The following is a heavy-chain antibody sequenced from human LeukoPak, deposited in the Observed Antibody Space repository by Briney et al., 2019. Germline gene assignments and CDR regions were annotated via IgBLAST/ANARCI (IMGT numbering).Heavy chain of an antibody. CDR2: ISYNSAYI. D-gene: IGHD6-13*01. CDR3: ARAWAPYSTQYYFDY. J-gene: IGHJ4*02. CDR1: GFTFSSYA. V-gene: IGHV3-21*01. Sequence: GGSLRLSCAASGFTFSSYAMSWVRQAPGKGLEWVSSISYNSAYIFYADSLQGRFTISRDNAKNSVYLQMNSLTAEDTAVYYCARAWAPYSTQYYFDYWGQGTLVTVSS.